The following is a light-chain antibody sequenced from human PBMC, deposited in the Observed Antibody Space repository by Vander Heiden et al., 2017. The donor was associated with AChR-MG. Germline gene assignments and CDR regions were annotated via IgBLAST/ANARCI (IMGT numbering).Light chain of an antibody. Sequence: QSALTPPASVSGSPGQSLTIPFTGTSSDVGGYNYVSWYQQHPGKAPKLMVYVVSNRPSGVSNRFSGSKSGNTASLTISGLQAEDEADYYCSSYTSSSTVVFGGGTKLTVL. J-gene: IGLJ2*01. CDR2: VVS. V-gene: IGLV2-14*03. CDR1: SSDVGGYNY. CDR3: SSYTSSSTVV.